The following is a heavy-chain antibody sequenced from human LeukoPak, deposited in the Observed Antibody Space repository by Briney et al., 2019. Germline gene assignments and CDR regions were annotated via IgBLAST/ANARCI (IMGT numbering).Heavy chain of an antibody. J-gene: IGHJ4*02. Sequence: PGGSLRLSCAASGFTFSNAWMTWVRQAPGRGLEWVSTISGSGGSTYYADSVKGRFTISRDYSKNTLYLQMNSLRAEDTAVYYCASYSSLDYWGQGALVTVSS. CDR1: GFTFSNAW. D-gene: IGHD6-19*01. CDR2: ISGSGGST. CDR3: ASYSSLDY. V-gene: IGHV3-23*01.